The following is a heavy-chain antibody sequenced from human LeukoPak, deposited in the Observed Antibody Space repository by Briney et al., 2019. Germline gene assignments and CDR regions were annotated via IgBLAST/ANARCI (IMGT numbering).Heavy chain of an antibody. Sequence: SETLSLTCAVYGGSFSGYYWRWIRHPPGKGLEWIGEINHSGSTNYNPSLKSRVTISVDTSKNQFSLKLSSVTAADTAVYYCARGHYDFWSGYYNYYYYGMDVWGQGTTVTVSS. CDR2: INHSGST. J-gene: IGHJ6*02. D-gene: IGHD3-3*01. CDR1: GGSFSGYY. CDR3: ARGHYDFWSGYYNYYYYGMDV. V-gene: IGHV4-34*01.